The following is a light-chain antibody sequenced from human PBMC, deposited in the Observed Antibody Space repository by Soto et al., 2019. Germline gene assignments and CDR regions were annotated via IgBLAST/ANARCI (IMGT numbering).Light chain of an antibody. CDR3: QQTYTTPIT. CDR1: QSISSH. CDR2: AAS. J-gene: IGKJ5*01. Sequence: DIQMTQSPASLTASVEDRVTITCRASQSISSHLHWYQQKPGKAPTLLIYAASALHSGVPSRFSGSGSGTDFTLTISRLQPEDFATYYCQQTYTTPITFGQGTRLEIK. V-gene: IGKV1-39*01.